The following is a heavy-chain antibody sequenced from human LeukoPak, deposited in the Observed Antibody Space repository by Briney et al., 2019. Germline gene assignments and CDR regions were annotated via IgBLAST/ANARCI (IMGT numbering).Heavy chain of an antibody. CDR2: ISSSSSYI. Sequence: GGSLRLSCAASGFTFSSYSMNWVRQAPGNGLEWASSISSSSSYIYYADSVKGRFTISRDNAKNSLYLQMNSLRAEDTAVYYCARDPGNYYDSSGYYKHYYYGMDVWGQGTTVTVSS. J-gene: IGHJ6*02. CDR1: GFTFSSYS. D-gene: IGHD3-22*01. V-gene: IGHV3-21*01. CDR3: ARDPGNYYDSSGYYKHYYYGMDV.